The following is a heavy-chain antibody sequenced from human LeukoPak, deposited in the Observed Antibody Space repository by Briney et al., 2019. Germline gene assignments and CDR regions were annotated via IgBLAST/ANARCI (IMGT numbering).Heavy chain of an antibody. CDR2: ISSSSSYS. V-gene: IGHV3-11*03. D-gene: IGHD6-13*01. CDR3: AAGTAADF. J-gene: IGHJ4*02. CDR1: GIPFSDYY. Sequence: GGSLRLSCIVSGIPFSDYYMNWIRQAPGEGLEWISYISSSSSYSDYADSVKGRFTISRDNAKSALYLQLNSLRLEDTAVYDCAAGTAADFWGQGTLVTVSS.